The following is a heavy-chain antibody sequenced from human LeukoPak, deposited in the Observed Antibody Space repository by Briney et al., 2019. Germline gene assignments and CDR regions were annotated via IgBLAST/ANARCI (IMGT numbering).Heavy chain of an antibody. J-gene: IGHJ6*03. CDR1: GYTFTTYD. V-gene: IGHV1-8*03. CDR2: MNPNSGNT. D-gene: IGHD4-11*01. Sequence: GASVKVSCKASGYTFTTYDINWVRQATGQGLEWMGWMNPNSGNTGYAQKFQGRVTITRDTSISTAYIELSSLRSEDTAVYYCARGLTNYYYYYMDVWGKGTTVTVSS. CDR3: ARGLTNYYYYYMDV.